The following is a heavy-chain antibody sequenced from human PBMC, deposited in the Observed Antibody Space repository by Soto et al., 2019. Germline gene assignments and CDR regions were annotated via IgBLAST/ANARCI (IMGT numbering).Heavy chain of an antibody. CDR2: IIPIFGTA. CDR3: AREGGSGSRPGEYFQH. D-gene: IGHD3-10*01. V-gene: IGHV1-69*01. CDR1: GGTFSSYA. Sequence: SVKVSCRASGGTFSSYAISWVRQPPGQGLEWMGGIIPIFGTANYAQKFQGRVTITADESTSTAYMELSSLRSEDTAVYYCAREGGSGSRPGEYFQHWGQGTLVTVSS. J-gene: IGHJ1*01.